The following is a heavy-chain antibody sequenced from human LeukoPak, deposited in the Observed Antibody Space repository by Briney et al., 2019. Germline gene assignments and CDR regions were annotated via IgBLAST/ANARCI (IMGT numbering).Heavy chain of an antibody. J-gene: IGHJ5*01. CDR2: IYYSGST. D-gene: IGHD4-17*01. Sequence: SSETLSLTCTVSGGSISCGGYYWSWIRQHPGKGLEWIGYIYYSGSTYYIPSLKSRVTISVDTSKNQFSLKLSSVTAADTAVYYCARAPYGDFPFESWGQGTLVTVSS. CDR1: GGSISCGGYY. V-gene: IGHV4-31*03. CDR3: ARAPYGDFPFES.